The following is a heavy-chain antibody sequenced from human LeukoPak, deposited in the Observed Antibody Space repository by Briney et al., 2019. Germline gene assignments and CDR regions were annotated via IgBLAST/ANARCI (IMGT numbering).Heavy chain of an antibody. CDR3: ARAGDSSGYYYGYFDY. D-gene: IGHD3-22*01. V-gene: IGHV4-34*01. Sequence: SGTLSLTCAVYGGSFSGYYWSWIRQPPGKGLEWIGEINHSGSTNYNPSLKSRVTISVDTSKNQFSLKLSSVTAADTAVYYCARAGDSSGYYYGYFDYWGQGTLVTVSP. CDR2: INHSGST. J-gene: IGHJ4*02. CDR1: GGSFSGYY.